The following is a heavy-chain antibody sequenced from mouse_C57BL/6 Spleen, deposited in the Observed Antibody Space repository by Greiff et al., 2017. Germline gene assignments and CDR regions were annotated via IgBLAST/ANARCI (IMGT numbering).Heavy chain of an antibody. CDR3: ASGTTGAMDY. Sequence: EVQLQQSGPELVKPGASVKISCKASGYTFTDYYMNWVKQSHGKSLEWIGDINPNNGGTSYNQKFKGNATLTVDKSSSTAYMELRSLTSEDSAVYYCASGTTGAMDYWGQGTSVTVSS. D-gene: IGHD1-1*01. CDR1: GYTFTDYY. J-gene: IGHJ4*01. CDR2: INPNNGGT. V-gene: IGHV1-26*01.